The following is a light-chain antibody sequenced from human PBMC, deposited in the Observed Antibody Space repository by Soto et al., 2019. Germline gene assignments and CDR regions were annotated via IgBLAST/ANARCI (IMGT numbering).Light chain of an antibody. CDR1: QSVSSN. CDR2: GAS. Sequence: EIVMTQSPATLSVSPGERATLSCRASQSVSSNLAWYQQKPGQAPRLLIYGASTRATGIPARFSGSGSGTAFTLTISSLQSEDFAVYYCQQYNNWPPWTCGQGTEVEIK. V-gene: IGKV3-15*01. J-gene: IGKJ1*01. CDR3: QQYNNWPPWT.